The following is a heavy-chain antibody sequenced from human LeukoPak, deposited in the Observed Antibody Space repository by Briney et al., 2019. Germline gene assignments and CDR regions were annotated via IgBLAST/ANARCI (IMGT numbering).Heavy chain of an antibody. CDR3: ANEYYYDSSGYSG. J-gene: IGHJ4*02. V-gene: IGHV3-23*01. D-gene: IGHD3-22*01. CDR1: GFTFSSYA. Sequence: GGSLRLSCAASGFTFSSYAMSWVRQAPGKGLEWVCAISGSGGSTYYADSVKGRFTISRDNSKNTLYLQMDSLRAEDTAVYYCANEYYYDSSGYSGWGQGTLVTVSS. CDR2: ISGSGGST.